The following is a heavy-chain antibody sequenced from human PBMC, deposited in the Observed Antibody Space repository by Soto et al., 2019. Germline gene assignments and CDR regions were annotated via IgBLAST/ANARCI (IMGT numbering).Heavy chain of an antibody. J-gene: IGHJ4*02. CDR1: GGTFSSYD. CDR2: ISAYNGNT. CDR3: VRDAIYYGGPVDY. D-gene: IGHD3-10*01. V-gene: IGHV1-18*01. Sequence: ASVKVSCKASGGTFSSYDINWVRQAPGQGLEWMGWISAYNGNTNYAQKLQGRVTMTTDTSTSTAYMELRSLRSDDTAVYYCVRDAIYYGGPVDYWGQGTLVTVSS.